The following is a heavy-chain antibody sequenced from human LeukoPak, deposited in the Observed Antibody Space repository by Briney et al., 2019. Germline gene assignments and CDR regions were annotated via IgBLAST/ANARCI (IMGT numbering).Heavy chain of an antibody. D-gene: IGHD2-2*01. J-gene: IGHJ4*02. V-gene: IGHV1-18*01. CDR1: GYTFTNYG. CDR2: ISHYNGNT. Sequence: ASVKVSCKASGYTFTNYGISWVRQAPGQGLEWMGWISHYNGNTNYAQKLQGRVTMTTDTSTSTACMELRSLRSDDTAVYYCARGHGSSLDRPFDYWGQGTLVTVSS. CDR3: ARGHGSSLDRPFDY.